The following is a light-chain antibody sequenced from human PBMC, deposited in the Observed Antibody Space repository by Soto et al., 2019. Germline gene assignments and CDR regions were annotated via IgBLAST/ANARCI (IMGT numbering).Light chain of an antibody. V-gene: IGKV3-15*01. Sequence: DIVMTQSQGPLSVSPGERSPLSCRASQSVSSNLAWYQQKPGQAPRLLISDASTRATGIPARFSGSGSGTEFTLTGSSLQSEDLAVYYCQQYIKWPITFGQGTRLEIK. CDR3: QQYIKWPIT. J-gene: IGKJ5*01. CDR2: DAS. CDR1: QSVSSN.